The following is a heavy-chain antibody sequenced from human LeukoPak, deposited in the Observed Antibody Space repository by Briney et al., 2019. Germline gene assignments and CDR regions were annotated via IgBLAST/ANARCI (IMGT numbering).Heavy chain of an antibody. CDR1: GFTFSSYW. CDR2: IKQDGSEK. CDR3: AKDPLAVIAVNYFDY. J-gene: IGHJ4*02. Sequence: SGGSLRLSCAASGFTFSSYWMSWVRQAPGKGLEWVANIKQDGSEKYYVDSVKGRFTISRDNAKNSLYLQMNSLRAEDTALYYCAKDPLAVIAVNYFDYRGQGTLVTVSS. V-gene: IGHV3-7*03. D-gene: IGHD6-19*01.